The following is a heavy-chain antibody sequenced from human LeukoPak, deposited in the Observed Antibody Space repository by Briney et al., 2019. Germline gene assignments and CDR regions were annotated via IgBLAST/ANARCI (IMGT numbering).Heavy chain of an antibody. CDR3: ARVIEEGYYTFSIDY. J-gene: IGHJ4*02. Sequence: ASVKVSCKASGYTFTGYYMHWVRQAPGQGLEWMGWINPNSGGTNYAQKFQGRVTMTRDTSISTACMELSRLRSDDTAVYYCARVIEEGYYTFSIDYWGQGTLVTVSS. CDR2: INPNSGGT. V-gene: IGHV1-2*02. CDR1: GYTFTGYY. D-gene: IGHD2-2*02.